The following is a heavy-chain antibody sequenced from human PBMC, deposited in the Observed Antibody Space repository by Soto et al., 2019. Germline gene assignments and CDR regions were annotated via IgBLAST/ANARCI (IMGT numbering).Heavy chain of an antibody. D-gene: IGHD2-15*01. V-gene: IGHV4-59*01. CDR3: ARNTLGYGCGGSCSPAFEM. Sequence: PSETLSLTCTVSGGSITNYYWNWIRQPPGTGQEWIGHIYYSGSTNYNPSLKSRVTISVDTSKNQFSLKLSSVTAADTAVYYCARNTLGYGCGGSCSPAFEMWGQGTMDTASS. J-gene: IGHJ3*02. CDR2: IYYSGST. CDR1: GGSITNYY.